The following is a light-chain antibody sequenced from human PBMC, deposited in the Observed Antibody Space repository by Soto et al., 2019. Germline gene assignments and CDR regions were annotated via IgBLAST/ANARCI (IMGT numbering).Light chain of an antibody. V-gene: IGKV3-20*01. CDR3: QQYGASPFT. CDR1: RHVYINA. Sequence: VALTQSPATLSLSPGETATLSCRASRHVYINALAWYQQKPGRTPTLLIYGASTRATDIPDRFSATGSGTAFSHTISSGEPEDSAVYYCQQYGASPFTFGPGTRVEI. CDR2: GAS. J-gene: IGKJ3*01.